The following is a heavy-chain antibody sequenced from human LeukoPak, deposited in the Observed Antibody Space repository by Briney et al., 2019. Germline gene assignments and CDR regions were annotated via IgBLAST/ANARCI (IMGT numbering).Heavy chain of an antibody. V-gene: IGHV3-23*01. CDR2: ISGSGGST. J-gene: IGHJ4*02. CDR1: GFTFSSYA. CDR3: AKSDELLFTGDY. Sequence: PGGSLRLSCAAAGFTFSSYAMSWVRQAPGKWLEWVSAISGSGGSTYYADSVKGRFTISRDNSKNTLYLQMNSLRAEDTAVYYCAKSDELLFTGDYWGQGTLVTVSS. D-gene: IGHD3-10*02.